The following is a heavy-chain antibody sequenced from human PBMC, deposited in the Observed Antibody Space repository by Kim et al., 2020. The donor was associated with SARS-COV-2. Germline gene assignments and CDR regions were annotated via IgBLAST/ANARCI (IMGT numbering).Heavy chain of an antibody. Sequence: SETLSLTCTVSGGSISSYYWSWIRQPPGKGLEWIGYIYYSGSTNYNPSLKSRVTISVDTSKNQFSFKLSSVTAADTAVYYCARRSVGYYDSSGPQAAFDIWGHGTMVTVSS. J-gene: IGHJ3*02. V-gene: IGHV4-59*01. CDR3: ARRSVGYYDSSGPQAAFDI. CDR1: GGSISSYY. CDR2: IYYSGST. D-gene: IGHD3-22*01.